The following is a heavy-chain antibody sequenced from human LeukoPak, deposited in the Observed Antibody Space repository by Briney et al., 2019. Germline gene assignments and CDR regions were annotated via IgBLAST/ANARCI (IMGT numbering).Heavy chain of an antibody. Sequence: GGSLRLSCAASGFAFNTYAMTWVRQAPEKGLQWVSTISTSGRATYYADSVEGRFTISRDNSKNTLYLQMNSLRADDTAVYYCAKARRSSVYEPFDYWGQGTQVTVSP. D-gene: IGHD5/OR15-5a*01. J-gene: IGHJ4*02. V-gene: IGHV3-23*01. CDR3: AKARRSSVYEPFDY. CDR2: ISTSGRAT. CDR1: GFAFNTYA.